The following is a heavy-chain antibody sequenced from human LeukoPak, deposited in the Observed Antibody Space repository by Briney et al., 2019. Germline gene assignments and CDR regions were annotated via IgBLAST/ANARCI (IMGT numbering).Heavy chain of an antibody. CDR3: ARGMAGSSRFDN. CDR1: GFTFSSYW. D-gene: IGHD6-19*01. Sequence: GGSLRLSCAASGFTFSSYWMHWVRQTPGKGLVWVSRINNYGSSIIYADSVKGRFTISRDNGKNTLYLQMNSLRAEDTAVYYCARGMAGSSRFDNWGQGTLVTVSS. V-gene: IGHV3-74*01. CDR2: INNYGSSI. J-gene: IGHJ4*02.